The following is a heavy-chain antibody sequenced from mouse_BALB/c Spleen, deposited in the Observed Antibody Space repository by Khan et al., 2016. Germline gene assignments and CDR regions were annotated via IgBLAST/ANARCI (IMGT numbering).Heavy chain of an antibody. J-gene: IGHJ2*01. CDR3: SRIGPITTSYYFDY. Sequence: VQLQQSGPDLVKPGASVKISCKASGYSFSGYYMHWVKQSHGKNLEWIGRVNPNNGDTNYNQKFKDKAILTVDKSSSTAYMELRSLTSEDSAVFYCSRIGPITTSYYFDYWGQGTTLTVSS. D-gene: IGHD1-1*01. CDR1: GYSFSGYY. V-gene: IGHV1-31*01. CDR2: VNPNNGDT.